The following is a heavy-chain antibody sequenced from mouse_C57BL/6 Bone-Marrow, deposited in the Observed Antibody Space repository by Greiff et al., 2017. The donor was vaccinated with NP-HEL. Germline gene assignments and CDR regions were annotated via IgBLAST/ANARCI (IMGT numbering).Heavy chain of an antibody. CDR3: TRDDGAWFSY. CDR2: IDPENGDT. J-gene: IGHJ3*01. D-gene: IGHD2-12*01. V-gene: IGHV14-4*01. Sequence: EVQLQQSGAELVRPGASVKLSCTASGFNIKDDYMHWVKQRPEQGLEWIGWIDPENGDTEYASKFQGKATITADTSSNTAYLQLSSLTSEDTAVYYCTRDDGAWFSYWGRGTLVTVSA. CDR1: GFNIKDDY.